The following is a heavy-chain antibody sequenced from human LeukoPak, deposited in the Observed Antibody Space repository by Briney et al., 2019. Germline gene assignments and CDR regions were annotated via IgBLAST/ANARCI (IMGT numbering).Heavy chain of an antibody. Sequence: GGSLRLSCAPSGFMFNDYALHWVRQAPGKGLEWVSSISWNSGNMYYVDSVKGRFTISRDIAKNSLSLQMNSLKPEDTALYYCAKGPGLGAGKRYLDLWGRGTLVIVSS. CDR1: GFMFNDYA. CDR2: ISWNSGNM. D-gene: IGHD6-13*01. J-gene: IGHJ2*01. V-gene: IGHV3-9*01. CDR3: AKGPGLGAGKRYLDL.